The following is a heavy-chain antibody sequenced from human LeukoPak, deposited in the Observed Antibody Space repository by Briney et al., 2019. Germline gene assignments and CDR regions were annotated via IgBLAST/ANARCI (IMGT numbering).Heavy chain of an antibody. Sequence: PSETLSLTCTVSGGSVSSGINYWSWIRQPPGKGLEWIGFMHYSGSTSHHPSLRSRVTISVDTSKNQLSLKLSSVTAADTAVYYCSAYNWNDDNRMDVWGQGTTVTVSS. D-gene: IGHD1-1*01. V-gene: IGHV4-61*01. J-gene: IGHJ6*02. CDR2: MHYSGST. CDR1: GGSVSSGINY. CDR3: SAYNWNDDNRMDV.